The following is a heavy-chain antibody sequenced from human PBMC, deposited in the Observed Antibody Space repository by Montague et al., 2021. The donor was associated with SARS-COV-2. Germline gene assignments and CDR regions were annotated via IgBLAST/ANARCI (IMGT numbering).Heavy chain of an antibody. D-gene: IGHD2-2*01. CDR2: INHSGST. V-gene: IGHV4-34*01. CDR3: ARVRAVPAAMRIFSLGRSYYGMDV. CDR1: GGSFSGYY. Sequence: SETRSLTCAVYGGSFSGYYWSWIRQPPGKGLEWIGEINHSGSTNYNPSLKSRVTISGDTSKNQFSLKLSSVTAADTAVYYCARVRAVPAAMRIFSLGRSYYGMDVWGQGTTVTVSS. J-gene: IGHJ6*02.